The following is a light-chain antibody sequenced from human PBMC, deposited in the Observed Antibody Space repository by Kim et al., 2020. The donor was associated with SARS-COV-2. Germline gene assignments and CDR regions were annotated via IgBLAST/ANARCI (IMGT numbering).Light chain of an antibody. Sequence: SYELTQPPSVSVSPGQTASITCSGDKLGDKYACWYQQKPGQSPVLVIYKDSKRPSGIPERFSGSNSGNTATLTISGTQAMDEADYYCQAWDSSTHVVFGGGIQLTVL. V-gene: IGLV3-1*01. CDR1: KLGDKY. CDR3: QAWDSSTHVV. CDR2: KDS. J-gene: IGLJ2*01.